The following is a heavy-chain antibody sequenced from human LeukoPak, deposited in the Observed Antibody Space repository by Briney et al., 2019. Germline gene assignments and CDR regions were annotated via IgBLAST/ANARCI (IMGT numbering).Heavy chain of an antibody. CDR3: ASGLGFGESAPVN. V-gene: IGHV1-46*01. D-gene: IGHD3-10*01. CDR2: INPSGGST. Sequence: GASVKVSCKASGYTFTSYSMHWVRQAPGQGLEWMGIINPSGGSTSYAQKFQGRVTMTRDMSTSTVYMELSSLRSEDTAVYYCASGLGFGESAPVNWGQGTLVTVSS. CDR1: GYTFTSYS. J-gene: IGHJ4*02.